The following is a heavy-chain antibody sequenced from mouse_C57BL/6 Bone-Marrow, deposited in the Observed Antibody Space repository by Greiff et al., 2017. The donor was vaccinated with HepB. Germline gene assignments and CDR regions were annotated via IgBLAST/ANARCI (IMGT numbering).Heavy chain of an antibody. V-gene: IGHV1-26*01. D-gene: IGHD2-5*01. CDR2: INPNNGGT. J-gene: IGHJ3*01. Sequence: EVQLQQSGPELVKPGASVKISCKASGYTFTDYYMNWVKQSHGKSLEWIGDINPNNGGTSYNQKFKGKATLTVDKSSSTAYMELRSLTSEDSAVYYCAKYYYSNYIFAYWGQGTLVTVSA. CDR3: AKYYYSNYIFAY. CDR1: GYTFTDYY.